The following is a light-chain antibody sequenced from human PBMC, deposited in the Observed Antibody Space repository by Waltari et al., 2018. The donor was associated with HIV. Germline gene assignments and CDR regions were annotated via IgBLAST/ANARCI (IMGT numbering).Light chain of an antibody. Sequence: DFQMAQSPSSLSASVGDRVTITCRASQSIAGYLNWYHHRRGRASRLLIYGASTLQSGVPSRFSGRGSVTDFTLTISTLQPEDFGTYACQQTYSTSRTFGGGTKVEIK. CDR3: QQTYSTSRT. V-gene: IGKV1-39*01. CDR2: GAS. CDR1: QSIAGY. J-gene: IGKJ4*01.